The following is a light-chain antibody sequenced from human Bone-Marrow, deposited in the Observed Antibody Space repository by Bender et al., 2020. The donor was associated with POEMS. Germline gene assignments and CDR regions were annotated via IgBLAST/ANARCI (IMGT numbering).Light chain of an antibody. V-gene: IGLV2-11*01. CDR2: DVT. CDR1: SSDVGAYNH. CDR3: CSYEGTYTFV. Sequence: QSALTQPRSVSGSPGQSVTISCTGSSSDVGAYNHVSWYQQHPGKVPQLLIYDVTKRPSGVPDRFSGAKSGKTASLTISGLQAEDEADYYCCSYEGTYTFVLGGGTRVTVL. J-gene: IGLJ3*02.